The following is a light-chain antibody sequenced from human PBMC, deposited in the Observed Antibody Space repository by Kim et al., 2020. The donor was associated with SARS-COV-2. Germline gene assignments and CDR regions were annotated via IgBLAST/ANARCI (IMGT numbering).Light chain of an antibody. CDR2: DAS. Sequence: PGERATLSCRASQSVSNSLAWYQQKPGQAPRLLIYDASNRATGIPARFSGSGSETDFTLTISSLEPEDFAVYYCQQRRNWPLTFGPGTKVDIK. CDR1: QSVSNS. CDR3: QQRRNWPLT. J-gene: IGKJ3*01. V-gene: IGKV3-11*01.